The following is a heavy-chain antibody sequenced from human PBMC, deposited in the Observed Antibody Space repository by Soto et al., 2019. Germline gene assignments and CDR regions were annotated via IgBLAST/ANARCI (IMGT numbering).Heavy chain of an antibody. D-gene: IGHD2-15*01. V-gene: IGHV4-4*02. CDR1: GGSISSSNW. CDR2: IYHSGST. Sequence: PLETLSLTCAVSGGSISSSNWRRRVSQPTGKGLEWIGEIYHSGSTTYTPSLKSRVTISVDKSKNQVSLKLSSVTAADTAVYYCARGLVVVAANYFDYWGQGTLVTVSS. J-gene: IGHJ4*02. CDR3: ARGLVVVAANYFDY.